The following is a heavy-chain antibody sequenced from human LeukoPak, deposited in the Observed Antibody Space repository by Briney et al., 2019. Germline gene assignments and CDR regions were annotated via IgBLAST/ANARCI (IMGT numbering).Heavy chain of an antibody. V-gene: IGHV3-48*03. J-gene: IGHJ6*04. CDR2: ISSSGRTI. CDR1: GFTFSNYE. D-gene: IGHD3-10*02. CDR3: AELGITMIGGV. Sequence: GGSLRLSCGASGFTFSNYEMNWVRQAPGKGLEWVSYISSSGRTIYYADSVKGRFTISRDNAKNSLYLQMNSLRAEDTAVYYCAELGITMIGGVWGKGTTVTISS.